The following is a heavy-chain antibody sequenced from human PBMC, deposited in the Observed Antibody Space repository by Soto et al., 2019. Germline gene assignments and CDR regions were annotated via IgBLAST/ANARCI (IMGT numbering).Heavy chain of an antibody. CDR3: AKLTSIGYSSSWYVGYFDY. D-gene: IGHD6-13*01. CDR2: ISGSGGST. V-gene: IGHV3-23*01. J-gene: IGHJ4*02. CDR1: GFTFSSYA. Sequence: EVQLLESGGGLVQPGGSLRLSCAASGFTFSSYAMSWVRQAPGKGLEWVSAISGSGGSTYYADSVKGRFTISRDNSKNTLYLQMNSLRAEDTAVYYCAKLTSIGYSSSWYVGYFDYWGQGTLVTVSS.